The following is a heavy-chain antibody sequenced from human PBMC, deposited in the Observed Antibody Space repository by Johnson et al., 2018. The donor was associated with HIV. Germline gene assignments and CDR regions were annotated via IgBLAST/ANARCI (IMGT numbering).Heavy chain of an antibody. CDR2: ISYDGSNK. J-gene: IGHJ3*02. Sequence: VQLVESGGGVVQPGRSLSLSCAASGFTFSSYAMNWVRQAPGKGLEWVAVISYDGSNKYHADSVKGRFTISRDNSKNTLFLQMNSLTADDTAIYYCVRSPNWALGDIWGQGTMATVSS. D-gene: IGHD7-27*01. V-gene: IGHV3-30*04. CDR3: VRSPNWALGDI. CDR1: GFTFSSYA.